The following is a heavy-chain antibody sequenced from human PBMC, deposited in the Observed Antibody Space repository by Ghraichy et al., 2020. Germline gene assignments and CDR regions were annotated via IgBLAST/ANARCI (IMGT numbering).Heavy chain of an antibody. J-gene: IGHJ4*02. CDR2: MNPNNGNT. D-gene: IGHD4-17*01. CDR1: GYTFTSYD. CDR3: VRERPDYVVDY. V-gene: IGHV1-8*01. Sequence: ASVKVSCKASGYTFTSYDINWVRQATGQGLEWMGWMNPNNGNTGYAQKFQGRVTMTRNTSIRTAYMELSSLRSEDTAVYYCVRERPDYVVDYWGQGTLVTVSS.